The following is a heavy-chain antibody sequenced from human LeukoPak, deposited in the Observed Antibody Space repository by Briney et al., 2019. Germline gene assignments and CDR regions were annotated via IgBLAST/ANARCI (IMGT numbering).Heavy chain of an antibody. V-gene: IGHV3-64*01. J-gene: IGHJ5*02. CDR3: ARDRTGLS. D-gene: IGHD3/OR15-3a*01. CDR2: ISSNGGST. CDR1: GFTFSSYA. Sequence: GGSLRLSCAASGFTFSSYAMHWVRQAPGKGLEYVSAISSNGGSTYYANSVKGRFTISRDNAKNSLYLQMNSLRAEDTAVFYCARDRTGLSWGQGTLVTVSS.